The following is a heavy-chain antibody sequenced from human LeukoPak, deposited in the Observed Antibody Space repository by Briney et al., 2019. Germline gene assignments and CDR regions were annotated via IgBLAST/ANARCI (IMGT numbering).Heavy chain of an antibody. Sequence: ASVKVSCKASGYTFTGYYMHWVRQAPGQGLEWMGWINPNSGGTDYAQKFQGWVTMTRDTSISTAYMELSRLRSDDTAVYYCARGGHSSDDAFDIWGQGTMVTVSS. CDR2: INPNSGGT. J-gene: IGHJ3*02. CDR1: GYTFTGYY. D-gene: IGHD6-25*01. V-gene: IGHV1-2*04. CDR3: ARGGHSSDDAFDI.